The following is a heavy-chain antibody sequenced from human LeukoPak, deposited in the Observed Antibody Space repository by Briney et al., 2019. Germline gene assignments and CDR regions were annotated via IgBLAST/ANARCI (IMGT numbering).Heavy chain of an antibody. Sequence: PGRSLRLSCAASGFTFSSYAMHWVRQAPGKGLEWVAVISYDGNNNYYADSVKGRFTISRDNSKNTLYLQMNSLRAEDTAVYYCARDSDMTFYFDSGSYYNWFDPWGQGTLVTVSS. D-gene: IGHD3-10*01. CDR1: GFTFSSYA. J-gene: IGHJ5*02. V-gene: IGHV3-30-3*01. CDR2: ISYDGNNN. CDR3: ARDSDMTFYFDSGSYYNWFDP.